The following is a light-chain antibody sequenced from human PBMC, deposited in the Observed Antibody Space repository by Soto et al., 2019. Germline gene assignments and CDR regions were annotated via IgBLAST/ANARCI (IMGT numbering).Light chain of an antibody. Sequence: QSVLTQPPSVSGAPGQRVSISCTGSTSNIGAPYDVHWYQHLPGTAPKLLIYGDNNRPSGVPDRFSGSKSGTSASLAITRLQAEDEADYYCCLYAGSYTYVFGTGTKLTVL. CDR2: GDN. CDR1: TSNIGAPYD. CDR3: CLYAGSYTYV. J-gene: IGLJ1*01. V-gene: IGLV1-40*01.